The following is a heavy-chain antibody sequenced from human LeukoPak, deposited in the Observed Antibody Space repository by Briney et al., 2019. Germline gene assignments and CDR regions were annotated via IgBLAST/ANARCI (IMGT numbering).Heavy chain of an antibody. V-gene: IGHV3-48*01. D-gene: IGHD3-3*01. CDR2: ISSSSGTI. CDR3: ARDLGGRITIFGVVTHYYGMDV. CDR1: GFTFSSYS. J-gene: IGHJ6*02. Sequence: GGSLRLSCAASGFTFSSYSMNWVRQAPGKGLEWVSYISSSSGTIYYADSVKGRFTISRDNAKNSLYLQMNSLRAEDTAVYYCARDLGGRITIFGVVTHYYGMDVWGQGTTVTVSS.